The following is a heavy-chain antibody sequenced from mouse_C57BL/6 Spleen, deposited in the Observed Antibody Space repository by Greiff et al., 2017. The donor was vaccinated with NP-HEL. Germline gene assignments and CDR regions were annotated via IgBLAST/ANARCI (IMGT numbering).Heavy chain of an antibody. CDR1: GYTFTSYW. CDR2: IDPSDSYT. Sequence: QVQLQQSGAELVKPGASVKLSCKASGYTFTSYWMQWGKQRPGQGLEWIGEIDPSDSYTNYNQKFKGKATLTVDTSSSTAYMQLSSLTSEDSAVYYCARGVTTVAYAMDYWGQGTSVTVSS. J-gene: IGHJ4*01. CDR3: ARGVTTVAYAMDY. V-gene: IGHV1-50*01. D-gene: IGHD1-1*01.